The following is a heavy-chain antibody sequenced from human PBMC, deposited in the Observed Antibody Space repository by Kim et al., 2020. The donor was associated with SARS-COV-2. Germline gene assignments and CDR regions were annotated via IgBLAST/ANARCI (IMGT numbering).Heavy chain of an antibody. J-gene: IGHJ4*02. V-gene: IGHV3-30*04. CDR1: GFTFSSYA. Sequence: GGSLRLSCAASGFTFSSYAMHWVRQAPGKGLEWVAVISYDGSNKYYADSVKGRFTISRDNSKNTLYLQMNSLRAEDTAVYYCAREGVDTAMVLPYYFDYWGQGTLVTVSS. D-gene: IGHD5-18*01. CDR2: ISYDGSNK. CDR3: AREGVDTAMVLPYYFDY.